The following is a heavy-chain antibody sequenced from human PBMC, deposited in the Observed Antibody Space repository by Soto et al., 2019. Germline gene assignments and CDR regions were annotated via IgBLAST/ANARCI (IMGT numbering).Heavy chain of an antibody. CDR2: INLRGGTT. Sequence: QVQLVQSGPEVRKPGASVRLSCATSGYNFNQYYIHWVRQAHGPGMGWMGIINLRGGTTEYAHKFRGRVTVTGYTSTRTAYMELSSLRSEDTAVYFCARGPDDSDVPRWDHWGQGTLIPVSS. D-gene: IGHD4-17*01. CDR3: ARGPDDSDVPRWDH. J-gene: IGHJ4*02. CDR1: GYNFNQYY. V-gene: IGHV1-46*02.